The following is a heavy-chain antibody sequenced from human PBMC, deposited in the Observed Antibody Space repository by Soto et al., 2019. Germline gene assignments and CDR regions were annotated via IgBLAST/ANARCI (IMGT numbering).Heavy chain of an antibody. V-gene: IGHV4-39*01. J-gene: IGHJ4*02. CDR3: AVLLPSSDY. Sequence: SETLSLTCTVSGGSISSSSYYWGWIRQPPGKGLEWIGSIYYSGSTYYNPSLKSRVTISVDTSKNQFSLKLSSVTAADTAVYYCAVLLPSSDYWGQGTLVTVS. D-gene: IGHD2-15*01. CDR2: IYYSGST. CDR1: GGSISSSSYY.